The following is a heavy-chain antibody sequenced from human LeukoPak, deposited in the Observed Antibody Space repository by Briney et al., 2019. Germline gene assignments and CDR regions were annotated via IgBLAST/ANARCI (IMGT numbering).Heavy chain of an antibody. D-gene: IGHD2-2*01. V-gene: IGHV1-3*01. CDR2: INAGNGNT. Sequence: ASVTVSCKASGYTFTSYAMHWVRQAPGQRLEWMGWINAGNGNTKYSQKFQGRVTITRDTSASTAYMELSSLRSEDTAVYYRASFGVVPAAPFDPWGQGTLVTVSS. CDR3: ASFGVVPAAPFDP. CDR1: GYTFTSYA. J-gene: IGHJ5*02.